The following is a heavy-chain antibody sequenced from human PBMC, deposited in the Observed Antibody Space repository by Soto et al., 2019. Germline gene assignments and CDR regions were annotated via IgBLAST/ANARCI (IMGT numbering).Heavy chain of an antibody. CDR3: ASPSHCGGECYSEYGMDV. Sequence: QVQLVQSGAEVKKPGSSVKVSCKASGGTFSSYTISWVRQAPGQGLEWMGRIIPILGIANYAQKFQGRVTITADKSTSTAYMELSSLSSEDTAVYYCASPSHCGGECYSEYGMDVWGQGTTVTVSS. V-gene: IGHV1-69*02. CDR2: IIPILGIA. D-gene: IGHD2-21*01. CDR1: GGTFSSYT. J-gene: IGHJ6*02.